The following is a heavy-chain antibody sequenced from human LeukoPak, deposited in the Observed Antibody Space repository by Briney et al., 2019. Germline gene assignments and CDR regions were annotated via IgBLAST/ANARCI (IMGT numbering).Heavy chain of an antibody. D-gene: IGHD6-13*01. CDR2: ISGSGGST. CDR3: ARNTAAATLFDY. V-gene: IGHV3-23*01. J-gene: IGHJ4*02. CDR1: GFTFSSYA. Sequence: GGSLRLSCAASGFTFSSYAMSWVRQAPGKGLEWVSAISGSGGSTYYADSVKGRFTISRDNSKNTLYLQMNSLRAEDTAVYYCARNTAAATLFDYWGQGTLVTVSS.